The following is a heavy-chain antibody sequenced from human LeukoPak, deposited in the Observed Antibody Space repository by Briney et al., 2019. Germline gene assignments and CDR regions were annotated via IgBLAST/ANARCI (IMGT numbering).Heavy chain of an antibody. CDR3: ASEL. CDR1: GFTFSLYA. J-gene: IGHJ4*02. Sequence: GGSLRLSCAASGFTFSLYAMNWVRQAPGKGLEWVSYIDSGSDDIHYADSVRGRFTISRDNAKNTLCLQMNSLRAEDTAVYYCASELWGQGTLVTVSS. V-gene: IGHV3-21*05. CDR2: IDSGSDDI.